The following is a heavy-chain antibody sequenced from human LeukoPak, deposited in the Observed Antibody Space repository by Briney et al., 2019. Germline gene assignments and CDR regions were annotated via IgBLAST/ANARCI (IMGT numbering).Heavy chain of an antibody. CDR3: ARERERDYDFWSGYPDRYDAFDI. CDR2: IYYSGST. D-gene: IGHD3-3*01. CDR1: GGSISSGGNY. J-gene: IGHJ3*02. V-gene: IGHV4-31*03. Sequence: SETLSLTCTVSGGSISSGGNYWSWIRQHPGKGLEWIGYIYYSGSTYYNPSLKSRVTISVDTSKNQFSLKLSSVTAADTAVYYCARERERDYDFWSGYPDRYDAFDIWGQGTMVTVSS.